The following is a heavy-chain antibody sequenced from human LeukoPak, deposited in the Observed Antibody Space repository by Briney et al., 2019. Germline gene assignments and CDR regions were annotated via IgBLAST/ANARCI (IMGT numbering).Heavy chain of an antibody. D-gene: IGHD3-10*01. Sequence: GGSLRLSCAASGFTFSSYGMHWVRQAPGKGLEWVAVISYDGSNKYHADSVKGRFTISRDNSKNTLYLQMNSLRAEDTAVYYCARDRRSRREFGELLYSFDYWGQGTLVTVSS. CDR2: ISYDGSNK. J-gene: IGHJ4*02. CDR1: GFTFSSYG. CDR3: ARDRRSRREFGELLYSFDY. V-gene: IGHV3-30*03.